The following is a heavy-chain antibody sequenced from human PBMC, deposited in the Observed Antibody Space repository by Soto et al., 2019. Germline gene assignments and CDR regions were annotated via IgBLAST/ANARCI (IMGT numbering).Heavy chain of an antibody. D-gene: IGHD3-3*01. Sequence: SGPTLVNPTHTLTLTCTFSGFSLSTSGMCVSWIRQPPGKALEWLALIDWDDDKYYSTSLKTRLTISKDTSKNQVVLTMTNMDPVDTATYYCARTRITIFGVVTYYYYGMDVWGQGTTVTVSS. CDR3: ARTRITIFGVVTYYYYGMDV. J-gene: IGHJ6*02. CDR2: IDWDDDK. CDR1: GFSLSTSGMC. V-gene: IGHV2-70*01.